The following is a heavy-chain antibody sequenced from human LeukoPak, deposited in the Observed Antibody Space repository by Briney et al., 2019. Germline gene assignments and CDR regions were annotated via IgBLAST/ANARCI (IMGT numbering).Heavy chain of an antibody. V-gene: IGHV1-46*02. D-gene: IGHD3-10*01. CDR2: INPSGGST. CDR1: GYTFNSYY. J-gene: IGHJ3*02. CDR3: ASWLRGVIGAFDI. Sequence: ASVKVSCKASGYTFNSYYMHWVRQAPGQGLEWMGIINPSGGSTSYAQKFQGRVTMTRDMCTSTVYMELRSLRSDDTAVYYCASWLRGVIGAFDIWGQGAMVTVSS.